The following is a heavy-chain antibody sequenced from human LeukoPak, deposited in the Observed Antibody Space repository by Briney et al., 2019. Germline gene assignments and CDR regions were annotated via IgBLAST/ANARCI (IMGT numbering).Heavy chain of an antibody. V-gene: IGHV3-30*03. Sequence: GGSLRLSCVASGFTFSRHGMHCVRQAPGKGLEWVAVIGDTGRAKYYADSVEGRFTASRVNFKNTLYLEMNSLRYDDTALYYCAREAAWGNWYFDHWGRGTLVTVSS. CDR2: IGDTGRAK. CDR3: AREAAWGNWYFDH. J-gene: IGHJ2*01. CDR1: GFTFSRHG. D-gene: IGHD3-16*01.